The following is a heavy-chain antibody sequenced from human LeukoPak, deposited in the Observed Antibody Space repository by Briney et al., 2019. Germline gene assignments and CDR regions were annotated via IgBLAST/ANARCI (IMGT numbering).Heavy chain of an antibody. J-gene: IGHJ5*02. CDR2: ISGNGGST. CDR3: AKYWGSGLPFDP. D-gene: IGHD6-25*01. Sequence: GGSMSSSSAASGFTFSDYVVTWVRQGPEKGLEWVSSISGNGGSTYYADSIKGRFTISRDNSKNTLYLQMNSLRAEDTAVYYCAKYWGSGLPFDPWGQG. V-gene: IGHV3-23*01. CDR1: GFTFSDYV.